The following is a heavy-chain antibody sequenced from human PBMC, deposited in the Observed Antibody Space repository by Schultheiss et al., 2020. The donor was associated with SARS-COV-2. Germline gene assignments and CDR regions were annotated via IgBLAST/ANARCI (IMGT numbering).Heavy chain of an antibody. J-gene: IGHJ4*02. D-gene: IGHD4/OR15-4a*01. V-gene: IGHV4-34*01. CDR3: ARHHCQRCQLGN. CDR1: GGSISSYY. Sequence: SETLSLTCTVSGGSISSYYWSWIRQPPGKGLEWIGEINHSGSTNYNPSLKSRVTISVDTSKNQISLNLSSVTAADTAVYYCARHHCQRCQLGNWGKGTLVTVSS. CDR2: INHSGST.